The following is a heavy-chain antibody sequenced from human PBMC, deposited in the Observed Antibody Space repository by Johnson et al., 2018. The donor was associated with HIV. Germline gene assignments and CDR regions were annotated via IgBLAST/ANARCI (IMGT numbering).Heavy chain of an antibody. J-gene: IGHJ3*02. CDR2: IGPAGDT. CDR1: GFTFSTYD. V-gene: IGHV3-13*01. CDR3: ARGGWANDAFDI. D-gene: IGHD6-19*01. Sequence: VQLVESGGGLVQPGGSLRLSCVASGFTFSTYDMHWVRQATGKGLEWVSAIGPAGDTYYPGSVKGRFTISRENAKNSLYLQMNSLRAGDTAVYYCARGGWANDAFDIWGQGTMVTVSS.